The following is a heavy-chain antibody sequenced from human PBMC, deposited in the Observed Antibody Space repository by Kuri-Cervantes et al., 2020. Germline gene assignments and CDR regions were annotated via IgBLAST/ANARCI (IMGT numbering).Heavy chain of an antibody. Sequence: GGSLRLSCAASGFTFSSYGMHWVRQAPGKGLEWVAVISYGGSNKYYADSVKGRFTISRDNSKNTLYLQMNSLRAEDTAVYYCAKDGGIVVAKYYFDYWGQGTLVTVSS. CDR2: ISYGGSNK. J-gene: IGHJ4*02. CDR1: GFTFSSYG. D-gene: IGHD3-22*01. V-gene: IGHV3-30*18. CDR3: AKDGGIVVAKYYFDY.